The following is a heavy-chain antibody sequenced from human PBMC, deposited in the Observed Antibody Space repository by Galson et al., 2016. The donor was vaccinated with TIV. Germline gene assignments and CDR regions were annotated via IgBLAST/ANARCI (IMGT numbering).Heavy chain of an antibody. CDR3: ASLGDSSGSHLTDSFDI. CDR2: IFPGDSET. D-gene: IGHD3-22*01. V-gene: IGHV5-51*04. CDR1: GYRVTTNW. Sequence: QSGAEVKKPGESLKISCKTSGYRVTTNWIAWVRQVPGKGLEWMGIIFPGDSETRYSPSFQGQVTISVDKPFSTAYLQWSYLKTSDSAMYYCASLGDSSGSHLTDSFDIWCQGTLITVSS. J-gene: IGHJ3*02.